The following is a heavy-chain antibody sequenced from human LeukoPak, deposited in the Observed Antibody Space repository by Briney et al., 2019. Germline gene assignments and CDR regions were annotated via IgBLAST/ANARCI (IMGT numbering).Heavy chain of an antibody. CDR3: VHKNPLSFYRDGDVLSGVGFGACDF. J-gene: IGHJ3*01. V-gene: IGHV2-5*04. CDR2: IFSHDDK. CDR1: GFSLTNSGVS. D-gene: IGHD1-26*01. Sequence: SGPTLFKPTQTLTLTCSFSGFSLTNSGVSEAWVRQPPRKALEWLAPIFSHDDKRFSPSLENRLTITKDTSKNQVVLRMTNMNPVDTGTYYCVHKNPLSFYRDGDVLSGVGFGACDFWGQGMLVTVSS.